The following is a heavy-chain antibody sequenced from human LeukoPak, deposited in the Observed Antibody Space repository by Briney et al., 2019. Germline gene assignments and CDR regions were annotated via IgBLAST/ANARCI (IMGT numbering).Heavy chain of an antibody. V-gene: IGHV1-18*01. J-gene: IGHJ4*02. CDR2: ISAYNGNT. D-gene: IGHD3-22*01. CDR1: GYTFNRYG. Sequence: ASVKVSCKASGYTFNRYGISWVRQAPGQGLEWLGWISAYNGNTNYAQKLQGRVTMTTDTSTRTAYMELRSLRSDDTAVYYCAGSPHYDSSGYYSYFDYWGQGTPVTVSS. CDR3: AGSPHYDSSGYYSYFDY.